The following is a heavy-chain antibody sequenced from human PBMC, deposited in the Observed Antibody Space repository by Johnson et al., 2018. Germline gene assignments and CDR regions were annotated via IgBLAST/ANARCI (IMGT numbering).Heavy chain of an antibody. Sequence: AQLVESGGGLVQPGGSLRLPCAASPFTFNTYHMNWVRQAPGKGMEWISYISTTNAIFSADSVTGRFTISRDNAKNSLSLQMNSLRAEDTAVYYCVKDQDWAFDIWGQGTMVNVSS. J-gene: IGHJ3*02. CDR1: PFTFNTYH. V-gene: IGHV3-48*04. CDR2: ISTTNAI. D-gene: IGHD3-9*01. CDR3: VKDQDWAFDI.